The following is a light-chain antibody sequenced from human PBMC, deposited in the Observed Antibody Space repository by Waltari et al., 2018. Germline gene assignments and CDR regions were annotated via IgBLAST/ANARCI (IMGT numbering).Light chain of an antibody. Sequence: QLVLTQSPSASASLGASVKPTCTLSSGHSSNTLAWLQQQPEKGPRYLMKVNSDGSHSKGDEIPDRFSGSSSGAERYLTISTVQSEDEADYYCQTGGHGTWVFGGGTKLTVL. CDR1: SGHSSNT. V-gene: IGLV4-69*01. CDR2: VNSDGSH. CDR3: QTGGHGTWV. J-gene: IGLJ3*02.